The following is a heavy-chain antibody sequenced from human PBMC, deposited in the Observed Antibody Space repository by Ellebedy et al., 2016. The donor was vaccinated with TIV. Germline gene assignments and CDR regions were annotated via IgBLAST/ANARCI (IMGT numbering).Heavy chain of an antibody. CDR1: GDSVSSKSAA. Sequence: SQTLSLTCAISGDSVSSKSAAWTWLRQSPWRGLECLGRTYYRSKWCNEYAVSVESRITINSDTSKNQFSLQLSSVTPEDTAIYYCAREIRAYDSWGQGTLVTVSS. V-gene: IGHV6-1*01. J-gene: IGHJ4*02. CDR2: TYYRSKWCN. CDR3: AREIRAYDS.